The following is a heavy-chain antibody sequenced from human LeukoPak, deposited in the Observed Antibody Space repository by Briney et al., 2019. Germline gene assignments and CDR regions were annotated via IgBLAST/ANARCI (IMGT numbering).Heavy chain of an antibody. CDR3: ARERDYGGDIVANWFDP. J-gene: IGHJ5*02. CDR2: INHSGST. D-gene: IGHD4-23*01. CDR1: GGSFSGYY. Sequence: SETLSLTCAVYGGSFSGYYWSWIRQPPGKGLEWIGEINHSGSTNYNPSLKSRVTISVDTSKNQFSLKLSSVTAADTAVYYCARERDYGGDIVANWFDPWGQGTLVTVSS. V-gene: IGHV4-34*01.